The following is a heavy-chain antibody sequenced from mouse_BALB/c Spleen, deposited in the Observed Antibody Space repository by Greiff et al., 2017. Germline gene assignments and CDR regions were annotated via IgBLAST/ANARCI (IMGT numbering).Heavy chain of an antibody. CDR2: ISYSGST. J-gene: IGHJ1*01. D-gene: IGHD2-14*01. CDR3: ARRYDGSYWYFDV. CDR1: GYSITSDYA. V-gene: IGHV3-2*02. Sequence: DVKLVESGPCLVKPSQSLSLTCTVTGYSITSDYAWNWIRQFPGNKLEWMGYISYSGSTSYNPSLKSRISITRDTSKNQFFLQLNSVTTEDTATYYCARRYDGSYWYFDVWGAGTTVTVSS.